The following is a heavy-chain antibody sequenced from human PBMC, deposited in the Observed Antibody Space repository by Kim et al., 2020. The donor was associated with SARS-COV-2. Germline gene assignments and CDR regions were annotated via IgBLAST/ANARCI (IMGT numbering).Heavy chain of an antibody. Sequence: SETLSLTCAVYGGSFSGYYWSWIRQPPGKGLEWIGEINHSGSTNYNPSLKSRVTISVDTSKNQFSLKLSSVTAADTAVYYCAREDWVTTVTTKVDYWGQGTLVTVSS. V-gene: IGHV4-34*01. CDR2: INHSGST. CDR3: AREDWVTTVTTKVDY. D-gene: IGHD4-17*01. J-gene: IGHJ4*02. CDR1: GGSFSGYY.